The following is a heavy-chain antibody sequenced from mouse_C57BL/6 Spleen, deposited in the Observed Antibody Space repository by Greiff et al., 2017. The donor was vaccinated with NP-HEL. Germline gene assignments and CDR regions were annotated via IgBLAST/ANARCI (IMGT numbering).Heavy chain of an antibody. Sequence: QVQLQQSGAELVKPGASVKISRKASGYAFSSYWMNWVKQRPGKGLEWIGQIYPGDGDTNYNGKFKGKATLTADKSSSTAYMQLSSLTSEDSAVYFCARLGDYDGFAYWGQGTLVTVSA. CDR2: IYPGDGDT. J-gene: IGHJ3*01. CDR1: GYAFSSYW. D-gene: IGHD2-4*01. CDR3: ARLGDYDGFAY. V-gene: IGHV1-80*01.